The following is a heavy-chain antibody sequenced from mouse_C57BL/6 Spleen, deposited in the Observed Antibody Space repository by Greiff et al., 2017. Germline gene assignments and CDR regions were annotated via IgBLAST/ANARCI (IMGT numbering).Heavy chain of an antibody. V-gene: IGHV5-17*01. CDR2: ISSGSSTI. Sequence: EVKLVESGGGLVKPGGSLKLSCAASGFTFSDYGMHWVRQAPEKGLEWVAYISSGSSTIYYADTVKGRFTISRDNAKNTLFLQMTSLRSEDTAMYYCARAPYDGYYRDAMDYWGQGTSVTVSS. D-gene: IGHD2-3*01. J-gene: IGHJ4*01. CDR3: ARAPYDGYYRDAMDY. CDR1: GFTFSDYG.